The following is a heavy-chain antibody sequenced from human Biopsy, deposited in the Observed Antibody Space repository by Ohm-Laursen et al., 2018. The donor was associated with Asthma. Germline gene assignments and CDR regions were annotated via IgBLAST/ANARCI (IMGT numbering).Heavy chain of an antibody. Sequence: SLRLSCSASGNHFGSYAMHWARQAPGKGLEWVAVITFDGRTQYYGDSVKGRFTISRDNSKSMLFPQMNSLRLDDTAVYYCARDLADRIMVGDHDFYAMDVWGQGTTVTFSS. V-gene: IGHV3-30*04. J-gene: IGHJ6*02. CDR3: ARDLADRIMVGDHDFYAMDV. D-gene: IGHD3-10*01. CDR1: GNHFGSYA. CDR2: ITFDGRTQ.